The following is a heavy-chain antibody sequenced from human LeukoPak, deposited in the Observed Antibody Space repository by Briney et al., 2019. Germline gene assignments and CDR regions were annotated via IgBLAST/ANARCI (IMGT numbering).Heavy chain of an antibody. CDR2: ISGRSSTI. V-gene: IGHV3-48*01. CDR1: AFTFSDYS. CDR3: ARDRIKSRSYYFDY. Sequence: GGSLRLSFAASAFTFSDYSMNWVRQAPGKGLEWVSYISGRSSTIYYADSVKGRFTISRDNAKNSMYLQMNSLRAEDTAVYYCARDRIKSRSYYFDYWGQGTLVTVSS. J-gene: IGHJ4*02. D-gene: IGHD1-26*01.